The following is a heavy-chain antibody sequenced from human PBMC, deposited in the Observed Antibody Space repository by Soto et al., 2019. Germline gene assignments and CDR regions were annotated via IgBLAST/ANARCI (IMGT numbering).Heavy chain of an antibody. CDR1: GFTFSSYS. J-gene: IGHJ1*01. V-gene: IGHV3-48*02. D-gene: IGHD3-22*01. CDR2: ITSSGTTV. Sequence: GGSLRLSCAASGFTFSSYSLNWVRQAPGKGLEWVSYITSSGTTVYYADSVRGRFTISRDNAKNSLYLQMNSLRDDDTAVYYCARDRVESGYPEYFQHWGQGTLVTVSS. CDR3: ARDRVESGYPEYFQH.